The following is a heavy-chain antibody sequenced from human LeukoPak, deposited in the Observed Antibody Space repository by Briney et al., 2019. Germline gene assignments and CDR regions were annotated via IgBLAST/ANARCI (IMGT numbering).Heavy chain of an antibody. D-gene: IGHD5-24*01. CDR2: ISSSGSTI. V-gene: IGHV3-48*03. Sequence: GGSLRLSCAASGFTFSSYEMNWVRQAPGRGLEWVSYISSSGSTIYYADSVKGRFTISRDNAKNSLYLQMNSLRAEDTAVYYCARDRDGYNFDYWGQGTLVTVSS. CDR3: ARDRDGYNFDY. J-gene: IGHJ4*02. CDR1: GFTFSSYE.